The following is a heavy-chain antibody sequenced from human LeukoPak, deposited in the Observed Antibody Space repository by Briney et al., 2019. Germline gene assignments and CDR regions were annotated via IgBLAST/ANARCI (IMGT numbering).Heavy chain of an antibody. D-gene: IGHD3-22*01. V-gene: IGHV1-2*02. J-gene: IGHJ4*02. Sequence: ASVKVSCKASGYTFTGYYMHWVRQAPGQGLEWMGWINRNTGDTNYAQNFQGRVTMTRDTSISTAYMELSRLRSDDTAVYYCARWNYYDSSAYYSYGYWGQGTLVIVSS. CDR1: GYTFTGYY. CDR2: INRNTGDT. CDR3: ARWNYYDSSAYYSYGY.